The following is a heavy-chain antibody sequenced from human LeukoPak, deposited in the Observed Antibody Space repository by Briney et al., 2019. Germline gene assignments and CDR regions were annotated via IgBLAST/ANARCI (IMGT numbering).Heavy chain of an antibody. J-gene: IGHJ4*02. CDR1: GFTFSSYA. D-gene: IGHD2-21*02. CDR3: AKDTRNCGGDCYTLYFDY. Sequence: GGSLRLSCAASGFTFSSYAMSWVCQAPGKGLEWVSAISGSGGSTYYADSVKGRFTISRDNSKNTLYLQMNSLRAEDTAVYYCAKDTRNCGGDCYTLYFDYWGQGTLVTVSS. V-gene: IGHV3-23*01. CDR2: ISGSGGST.